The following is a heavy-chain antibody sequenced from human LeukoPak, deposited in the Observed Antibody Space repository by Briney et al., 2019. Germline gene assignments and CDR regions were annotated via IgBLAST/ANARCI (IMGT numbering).Heavy chain of an antibody. CDR1: GGSISSYY. J-gene: IGHJ4*02. CDR2: IYYSGST. CDR3: ARGSGYSSTGGLDY. D-gene: IGHD6-13*01. Sequence: SETPSLTCTVSGGSISSYYWSWIRQPPGKGLEWIGYIYYSGSTNYNPSLKSRVTISVDTSKNQFSLKLSSVTAADTAVYYCARGSGYSSTGGLDYWGQGTLVTVSS. V-gene: IGHV4-59*01.